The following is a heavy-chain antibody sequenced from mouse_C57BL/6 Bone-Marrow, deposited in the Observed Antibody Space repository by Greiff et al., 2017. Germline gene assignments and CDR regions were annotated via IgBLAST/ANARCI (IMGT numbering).Heavy chain of an antibody. CDR1: GFTFSSYA. V-gene: IGHV5-4*01. Sequence: EVHLVESGGGLVKPGGSLKLSCAASGFTFSSYAMSWVRQTPEKRLEWVATISDGGSYTYYPDNVKGRFTISRDNAKNNLYLQMSHLKSEDTAMYYCASSRGFDYWGQGTTLTVSS. CDR2: ISDGGSYT. CDR3: ASSRGFDY. J-gene: IGHJ2*01.